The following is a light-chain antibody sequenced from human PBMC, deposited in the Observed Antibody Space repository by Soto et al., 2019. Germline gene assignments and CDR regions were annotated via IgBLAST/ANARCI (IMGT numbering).Light chain of an antibody. J-gene: IGKJ1*01. CDR1: QSVRNY. Sequence: EIVLTQSPATLSLSPGETATLSCRASQSVRNYLACDQQKPGQAPRLLIYDASNSATGMPARFSGTGSETDFTLTISSLEPEDFAIYYCQQRSKMPLAFGHGTKV. V-gene: IGKV3-11*01. CDR3: QQRSKMPLA. CDR2: DAS.